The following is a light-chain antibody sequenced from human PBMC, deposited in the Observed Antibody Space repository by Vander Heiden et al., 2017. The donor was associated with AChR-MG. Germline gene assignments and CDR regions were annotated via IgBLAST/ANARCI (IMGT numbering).Light chain of an antibody. J-gene: IGKJ4*01. CDR1: QSISSY. CDR3: QQSYSTVLT. V-gene: IGKV1-39*01. Sequence: DIQMTQSPSSLSASVGDRVTITCRASQSISSYLNWYQQKPGKAPKLLIYAASSLQSGVPSRFRGSGSGTDFTLTISSLQPEDFATYYCQQSYSTVLTFGGGTKVEIK. CDR2: AAS.